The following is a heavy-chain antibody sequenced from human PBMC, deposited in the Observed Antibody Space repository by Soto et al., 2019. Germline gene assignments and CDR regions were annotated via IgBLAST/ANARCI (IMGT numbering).Heavy chain of an antibody. CDR3: ARDLGGTAMVVNYGMDV. J-gene: IGHJ6*02. Sequence: PGGSLRLSCAASGFIFSSYSMNWVRQAPGKGLEWVSSISSSSSYIYYADSVKGRFTISRDNAKNSLYLQMNSLRAEDTAVYYCARDLGGTAMVVNYGMDVWGQGTTVTVSS. CDR2: ISSSSSYI. V-gene: IGHV3-21*01. CDR1: GFIFSSYS. D-gene: IGHD5-18*01.